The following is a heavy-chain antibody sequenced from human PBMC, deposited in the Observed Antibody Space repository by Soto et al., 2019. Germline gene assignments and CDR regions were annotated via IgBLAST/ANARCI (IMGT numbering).Heavy chain of an antibody. CDR2: IIPLLGET. D-gene: IGHD3-16*01. Sequence: QVQLVQSGAEVKKPGSSVRVSCKASGTIFSSYTISWVRQAPGQGLEWMGRIIPLLGETNSAQKFQDRVTLTADKSTNTAYMELNSLRLEDTAVYYCARGLGGRMDAWGPGTTVTVSS. J-gene: IGHJ6*02. V-gene: IGHV1-69*08. CDR3: ARGLGGRMDA. CDR1: GTIFSSYT.